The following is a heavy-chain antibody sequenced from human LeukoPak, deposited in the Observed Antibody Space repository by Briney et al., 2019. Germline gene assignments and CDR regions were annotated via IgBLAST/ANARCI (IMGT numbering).Heavy chain of an antibody. V-gene: IGHV1-2*02. CDR2: INPKSGGT. D-gene: IGHD3/OR15-3a*01. CDR3: ARVDNRDWYYFDY. Sequence: ASVNLSCQASGYNFADHYVHWVRQAPGQGLEWMGWINPKSGGTDYAQKLQGRVAMTSDTSIRTGYMELNNLTSYDTAVYYCARVDNRDWYYFDYWGQGSLVTVSS. J-gene: IGHJ4*02. CDR1: GYNFADHY.